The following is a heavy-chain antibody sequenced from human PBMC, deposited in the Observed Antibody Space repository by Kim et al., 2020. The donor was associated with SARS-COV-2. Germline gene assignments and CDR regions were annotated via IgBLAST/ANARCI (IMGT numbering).Heavy chain of an antibody. Sequence: SYIYYADSVKGRFTISRDNAKNSLYLQMNSLRAEDTAVYYCARAGSSADYWGQGTLVTVSS. CDR3: ARAGSSADY. D-gene: IGHD6-6*01. J-gene: IGHJ4*02. CDR2: SYI. V-gene: IGHV3-21*01.